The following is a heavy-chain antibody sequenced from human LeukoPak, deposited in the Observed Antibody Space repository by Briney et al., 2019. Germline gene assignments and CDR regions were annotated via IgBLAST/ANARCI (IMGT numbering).Heavy chain of an antibody. J-gene: IGHJ4*02. CDR1: GFTFSSYE. CDR3: ARGALGHSHGYYYFDS. CDR2: ISSSGGSI. V-gene: IGHV3-48*03. D-gene: IGHD5-18*01. Sequence: GGSLRLSCAASGFTFSSYEMNWVRQAPGKGLEWVSYISSSGGSIYYADSVKGRFTISRDNAKDSLYLQMNSLRAEDTAVYYCARGALGHSHGYYYFDSWGQGTLVTVSS.